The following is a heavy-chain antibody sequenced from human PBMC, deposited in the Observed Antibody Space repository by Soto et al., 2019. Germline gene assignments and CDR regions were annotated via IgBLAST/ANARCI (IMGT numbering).Heavy chain of an antibody. J-gene: IGHJ4*02. CDR2: INHSGST. V-gene: IGHV4-34*01. D-gene: IGHD5-12*01. Sequence: QVQLQQWGAGLLKPSETLSLTCAVYGGSFSGYYWSWIRQPPGKGLEWIGEINHSGSTNYNPSLKSRVTISVDTSKNQFSLKLSSVTAADTAVYYCARGHKWLRFFDYWGQGTLVTVSS. CDR3: ARGHKWLRFFDY. CDR1: GGSFSGYY.